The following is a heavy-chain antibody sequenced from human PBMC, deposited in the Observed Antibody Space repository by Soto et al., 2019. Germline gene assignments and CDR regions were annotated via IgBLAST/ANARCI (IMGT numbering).Heavy chain of an antibody. V-gene: IGHV1-2*02. CDR3: ARDGDSSSPFDI. CDR1: GYTFTGNY. CDR2: INPNSGGT. J-gene: IGHJ3*02. D-gene: IGHD6-6*01. Sequence: QVQLVQSGAEVKKPGASVKVSCKASGYTFTGNYMHWVRQAPGQGLEGMGWINPNSGGTNYAQRFQGRVTVTRDTSISTAYMELSRLRSDATAVYYCARDGDSSSPFDIWGQGTMVTVSS.